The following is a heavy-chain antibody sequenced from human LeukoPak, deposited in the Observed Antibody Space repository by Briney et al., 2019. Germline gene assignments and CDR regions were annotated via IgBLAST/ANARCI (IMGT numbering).Heavy chain of an antibody. V-gene: IGHV3-7*01. CDR1: GFTFSSHW. J-gene: IGHJ3*02. CDR2: IKQDGSEK. Sequence: GGSLRLSCAASGFTFSSHWMRWVRQAPGKGLEWVANIKQDGSEKYYVDSVKGRFTISRDNAKNSLYLQMNDLRAEDTAVYYCVRDSLASDIWGQGTMVTVSS. CDR3: VRDSLASDI.